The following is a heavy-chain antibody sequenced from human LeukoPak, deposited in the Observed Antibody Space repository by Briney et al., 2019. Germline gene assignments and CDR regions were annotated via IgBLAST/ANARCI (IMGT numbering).Heavy chain of an antibody. CDR2: ISYGGSNK. D-gene: IGHD3-10*01. CDR3: ARGLWFGELSTPLYDY. V-gene: IGHV3-30-3*01. J-gene: IGHJ4*02. CDR1: GFTFSSYA. Sequence: GGSLRLSCAASGFTFSSYAMHWVRQAPGKGLEWVAVISYGGSNKYYADSVKGRFTISRDNSKNTLYLQMNSLRAEDTAVYYCARGLWFGELSTPLYDYWGQGTLVTVSS.